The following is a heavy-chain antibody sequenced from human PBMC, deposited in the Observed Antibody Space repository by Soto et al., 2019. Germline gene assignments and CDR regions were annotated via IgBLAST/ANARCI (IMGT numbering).Heavy chain of an antibody. CDR1: GLSVSSNF. Sequence: VHLAESGGGLVQPGGSLRLSCAASGLSVSSNFMSWVRQVSGKGLEWVSLIYSGGTTYYADSVKGRFTVSRDNSKNTLYLQMNSLRAEDTAVYYCARGSPFGGSDFWGQGTLVTVSS. J-gene: IGHJ4*02. V-gene: IGHV3-66*01. CDR3: ARGSPFGGSDF. CDR2: IYSGGTT. D-gene: IGHD3-3*01.